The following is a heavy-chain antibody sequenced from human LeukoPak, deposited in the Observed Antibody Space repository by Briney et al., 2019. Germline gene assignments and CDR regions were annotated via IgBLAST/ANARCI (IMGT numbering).Heavy chain of an antibody. Sequence: GASVKVSCKASGYTFTGYYMHWVRQAPGQGPEWMGWINPNSGGTNYAQKFQGRVTMTRVTSLSTVYMELSRLRSDDTAVYYCATQATSGWHFSWGQGTLVTVSS. D-gene: IGHD6-19*01. CDR2: INPNSGGT. V-gene: IGHV1-2*02. CDR3: ATQATSGWHFS. J-gene: IGHJ5*02. CDR1: GYTFTGYY.